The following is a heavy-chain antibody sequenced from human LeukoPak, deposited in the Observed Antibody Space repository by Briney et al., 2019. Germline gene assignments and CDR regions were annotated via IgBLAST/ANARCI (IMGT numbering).Heavy chain of an antibody. Sequence: SETLSLTCTVSGGSISSYSWSWIRQPAGKGLEWIGRLYASGSTNYNPSLKSRVTMSVDTSKNQFSLKLSSVTAADTAVYYCARSGCSSTSCYDYYYYYMDVWGKGTTVTISS. CDR3: ARSGCSSTSCYDYYYYYMDV. CDR1: GGSISSYS. D-gene: IGHD2-2*01. J-gene: IGHJ6*03. CDR2: LYASGST. V-gene: IGHV4-4*07.